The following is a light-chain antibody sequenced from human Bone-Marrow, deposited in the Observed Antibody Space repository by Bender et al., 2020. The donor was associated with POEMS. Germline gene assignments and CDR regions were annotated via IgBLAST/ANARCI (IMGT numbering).Light chain of an antibody. V-gene: IGLV3-21*03. CDR3: QVWHSGSDHQVV. CDR2: DDS. J-gene: IGLJ2*01. Sequence: YVLTQPPSVSVAPGKTARITCGADNIGSKVVHWYQQKPGQAPVVVVYDDSDRPSGIPERFSGSNSGNTATLTISRVEAGDEADYYCQVWHSGSDHQVVFGEGTKLTVL. CDR1: NIGSKV.